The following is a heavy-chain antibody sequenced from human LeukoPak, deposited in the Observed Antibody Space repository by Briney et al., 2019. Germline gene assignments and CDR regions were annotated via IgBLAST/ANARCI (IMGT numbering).Heavy chain of an antibody. Sequence: PSETLSLTCAVSGGSISSYYWSWIRQPAGKGLEWIGRIYTSGTTNYNPSLKSQVTMSVDTSKNQFSLNLNSVTAADTAVYYCARTSPRAATFDYWGQGTLVTVSS. CDR1: GGSISSYY. CDR2: IYTSGTT. CDR3: ARTSPRAATFDY. J-gene: IGHJ4*02. D-gene: IGHD2-15*01. V-gene: IGHV4-4*07.